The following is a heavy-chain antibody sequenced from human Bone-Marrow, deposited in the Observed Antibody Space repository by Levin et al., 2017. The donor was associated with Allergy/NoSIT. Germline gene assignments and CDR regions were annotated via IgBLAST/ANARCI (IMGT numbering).Heavy chain of an antibody. Sequence: TVSGGSISRSHYYWNWIRQHPGRGLEWIGYIYYGGNTYYNPSLKSRVTISVDSSKNQFSLSLSSVTAADAAVYYCARDREGSGDLALWGQGTLVAVSS. D-gene: IGHD3-10*01. CDR3: ARDREGSGDLAL. CDR1: GGSISRSHYY. V-gene: IGHV4-31*03. CDR2: IYYGGNT. J-gene: IGHJ4*02.